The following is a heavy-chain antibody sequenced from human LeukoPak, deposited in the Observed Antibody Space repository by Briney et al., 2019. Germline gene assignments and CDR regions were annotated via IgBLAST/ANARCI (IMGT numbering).Heavy chain of an antibody. V-gene: IGHV3-66*01. D-gene: IGHD3-10*01. J-gene: IGHJ4*02. CDR2: INSGGNT. CDR1: GFTVSSNH. CDR3: ARDLAYYASGKQNY. Sequence: GGSLRLSCAASGFTVSSNHMSWVRQAPRQGLEWVSVINSGGNTYYADSVKGRFTISRDNSKNTLYLQMNSLRAEDSAVYYCARDLAYYASGKQNYWGQGTLVTVSS.